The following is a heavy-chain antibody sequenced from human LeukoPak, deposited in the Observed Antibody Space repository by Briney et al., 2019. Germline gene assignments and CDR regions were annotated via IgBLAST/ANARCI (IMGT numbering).Heavy chain of an antibody. Sequence: ASVKVSCKASGYTFTGYYMHWVRQAPGQGLEWMGWINPNSGGTNYAQKFQGRVTMTRDTSISTAYMELSRLRSDDTAVYYCARVRASWHPSYYYMDVWGKGTTVTVSS. CDR3: ARVRASWHPSYYYMDV. CDR1: GYTFTGYY. J-gene: IGHJ6*03. CDR2: INPNSGGT. D-gene: IGHD3-10*01. V-gene: IGHV1-2*02.